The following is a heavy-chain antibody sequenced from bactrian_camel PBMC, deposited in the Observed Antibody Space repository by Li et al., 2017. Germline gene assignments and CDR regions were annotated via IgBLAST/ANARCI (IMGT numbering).Heavy chain of an antibody. CDR2: VYNDGTYT. CDR3: VPFPSIVTTD. V-gene: IGHV3S6*01. Sequence: HVQLVESGGGLVQPGGSLRLSCAASGFSFSSYYMSWVRQSPGKGLEWVTSVYNDGTYTVYTDSVKGRFTISRDNAKNMVYLQMNSLEPEDTALYYCVPFPSIVTTDWGRGTQVTVS. D-gene: IGHD2*01. CDR1: GFSFSSYY. J-gene: IGHJ4*01.